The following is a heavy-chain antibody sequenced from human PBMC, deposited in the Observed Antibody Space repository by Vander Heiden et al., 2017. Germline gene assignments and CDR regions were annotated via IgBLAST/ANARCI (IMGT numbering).Heavy chain of an antibody. J-gene: IGHJ5*02. CDR3: ARFSSGWYTANWFDT. V-gene: IGHV1-18*01. Sequence: QVQLVQSGADVTKPADSVKVSCLASSYTWPSYGISWVRQATGQGLGWMGWISAYNGNTNYAQKLQGRVTMTTDTSTSTAYMELRSLRADDTAVYYCARFSSGWYTANWFDTGSQRTLVTVSS. CDR2: ISAYNGNT. CDR1: SYTWPSYG. D-gene: IGHD6-19*01.